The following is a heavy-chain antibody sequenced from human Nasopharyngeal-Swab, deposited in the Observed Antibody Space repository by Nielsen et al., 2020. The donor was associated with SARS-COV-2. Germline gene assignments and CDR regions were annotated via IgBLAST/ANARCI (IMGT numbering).Heavy chain of an antibody. J-gene: IGHJ3*02. Sequence: SVKVSCKASGGTFSSYAISWVRQAPGQGLEWMGRIIPILGIANYAQKFQGRVTITADKSTSTAYMELCSLRSEDTAVYYCARDYGDYDNNAFDIWGQGTMVTVSS. V-gene: IGHV1-69*04. CDR3: ARDYGDYDNNAFDI. CDR1: GGTFSSYA. CDR2: IIPILGIA. D-gene: IGHD4-17*01.